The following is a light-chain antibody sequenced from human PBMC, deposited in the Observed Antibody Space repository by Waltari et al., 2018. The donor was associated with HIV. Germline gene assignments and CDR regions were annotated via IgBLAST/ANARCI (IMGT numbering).Light chain of an antibody. CDR1: TGAVTSGNY. CDR3: LLSYSGTRPWV. Sequence: QAVVTQEPSLTVSPGGTVTLTCGSSTGAVTSGNYPYWFQQKPGQAPRTLIFDTSTQHSWTPARFSGSLLGGKAALTLSGAQPEDEAEYYCLLSYSGTRPWVFGGGTKLTVL. V-gene: IGLV7-46*01. CDR2: DTS. J-gene: IGLJ3*02.